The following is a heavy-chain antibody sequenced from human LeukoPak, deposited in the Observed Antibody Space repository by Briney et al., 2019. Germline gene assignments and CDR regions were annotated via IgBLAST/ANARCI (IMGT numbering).Heavy chain of an antibody. CDR2: IYPGDSDT. Sequence: GESLKISCKGSGYSFTSYWIGWVRQMPGKGLEWMGIIYPGDSDTRYSPSFQGQVTISADKSISTAYLQWSSLEASDTAMYYCARHSDDYGDYVGDDALDIWGQGTMVTVSS. D-gene: IGHD4-17*01. V-gene: IGHV5-51*01. CDR1: GYSFTSYW. J-gene: IGHJ3*02. CDR3: ARHSDDYGDYVGDDALDI.